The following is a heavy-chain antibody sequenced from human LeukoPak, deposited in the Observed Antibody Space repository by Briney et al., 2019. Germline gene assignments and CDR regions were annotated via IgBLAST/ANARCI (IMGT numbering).Heavy chain of an antibody. V-gene: IGHV1-2*06. CDR1: GYTFTVYY. J-gene: IGHJ4*02. Sequence: ASVKVSCKASGYTFTVYYMHWVRQASGQGLEWMGRINPNSGGTNYAQKFQGRVTMTRDTSISTAYMELSRLRSDDTAVYYCARDDILTGYYPPFDYWGQGTLVTVSS. D-gene: IGHD3-9*01. CDR3: ARDDILTGYYPPFDY. CDR2: INPNSGGT.